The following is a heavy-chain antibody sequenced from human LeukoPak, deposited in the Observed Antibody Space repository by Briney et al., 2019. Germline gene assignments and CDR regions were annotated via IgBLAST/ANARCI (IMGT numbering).Heavy chain of an antibody. CDR1: GVSISSGGYY. CDR3: AKYVDYDSSGYYSNWFDP. D-gene: IGHD3-22*01. J-gene: IGHJ5*02. Sequence: PSQTLSLTCTVSGVSISSGGYYWSWIRQHPGKGLEWIGYIYHSGSTYYNPSLKSRVTISVDRSKNQFSLKLSSVTAADTAVYYCAKYVDYDSSGYYSNWFDPWGQGTLVTVSS. V-gene: IGHV4-30-2*01. CDR2: IYHSGST.